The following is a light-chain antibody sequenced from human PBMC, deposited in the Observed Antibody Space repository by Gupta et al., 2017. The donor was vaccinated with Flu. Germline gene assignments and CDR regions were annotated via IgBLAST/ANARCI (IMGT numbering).Light chain of an antibody. CDR2: AAS. V-gene: IGKV1-39*01. CDR3: QQRDSTPVT. J-gene: IGKJ4*01. CDR1: QRISSY. Sequence: DIQMTQSPSSLSASVGDRVTITCRASQRISSYLNWYQQKPGKAPKLLIYAASRLQSGVPSRFSGSGSGTDFTLTISSRQPEDFATYYCQQRDSTPVTFGGGTKVEIK.